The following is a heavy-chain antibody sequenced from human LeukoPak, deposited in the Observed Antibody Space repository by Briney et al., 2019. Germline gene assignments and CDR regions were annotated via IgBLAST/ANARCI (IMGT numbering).Heavy chain of an antibody. Sequence: ASVKVSCKASGYTFTGYYMHWVRQAPGQGLEWMGRINPNSGGTNYAQKFQGRVTMTRDTSISTAYMELSRLISDDTAVYYWARRLSGSYRDYWGQGTLVTVSS. V-gene: IGHV1-2*06. J-gene: IGHJ4*02. CDR1: GYTFTGYY. CDR2: INPNSGGT. D-gene: IGHD1-26*01. CDR3: ARRLSGSYRDY.